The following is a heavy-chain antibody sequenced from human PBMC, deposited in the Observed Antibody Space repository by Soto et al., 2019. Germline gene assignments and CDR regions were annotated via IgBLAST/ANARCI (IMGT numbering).Heavy chain of an antibody. CDR2: IYYSGSA. V-gene: IGHV4-31*03. J-gene: IGHJ4*02. CDR1: GSSISSGGYY. D-gene: IGHD2-2*02. CDR3: ARLPYTTTWHYFDY. Sequence: SETLSLTCTVAGSSISSGGYYWSWSRQHPGKGLEWIGYIYYSGSAYYNPSLRSRVTISVDTSKNQFSLKLSSVTTADTAVYYCARLPYTTTWHYFDYWGQGTLVTVSS.